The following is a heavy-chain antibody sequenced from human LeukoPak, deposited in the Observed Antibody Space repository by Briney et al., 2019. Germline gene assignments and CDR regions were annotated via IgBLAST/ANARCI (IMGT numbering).Heavy chain of an antibody. CDR1: GYTFTSYA. Sequence: GASVKVSCKASGYTFTSYAMNWVRQAPGQGLEWMGGIIPIFGTANYAQKFQGRVTITADESTSTAYMELSSLRSEDTAVYYCARDLRSSGYYAFDYWGQGTLVTVSS. J-gene: IGHJ4*02. D-gene: IGHD3-22*01. CDR3: ARDLRSSGYYAFDY. V-gene: IGHV1-69*13. CDR2: IIPIFGTA.